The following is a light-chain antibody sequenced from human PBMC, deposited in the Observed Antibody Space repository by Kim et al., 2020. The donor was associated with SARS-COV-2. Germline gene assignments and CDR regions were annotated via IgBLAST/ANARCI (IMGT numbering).Light chain of an antibody. CDR1: SLRSYY. CDR3: NSRDSSGNHYV. J-gene: IGLJ1*01. Sequence: LGQTVRMTCKGDSLRSYYASWYQQKPGQAPVLVIYGKNNRPSGIPDRFSGSSSGNTASLTITGAQAEDEADYYCNSRDSSGNHYVFGTGTKVTVL. V-gene: IGLV3-19*01. CDR2: GKN.